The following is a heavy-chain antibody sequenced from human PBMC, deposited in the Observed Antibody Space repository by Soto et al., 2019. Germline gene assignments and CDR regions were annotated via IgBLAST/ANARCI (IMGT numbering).Heavy chain of an antibody. CDR3: ARAQQLGYFDY. CDR2: IIPYFGTA. Sequence: ASVKVSCKASGYTFTSYGISWVRQAPGQGLEWMGWIIPYFGTANYAQKFQGRVTITADESTSTAYMELSSLRSDDTAVYYCARAQQLGYFDYWGQGTLVTVSS. CDR1: GYTFTSYG. J-gene: IGHJ4*02. D-gene: IGHD6-13*01. V-gene: IGHV1-69*13.